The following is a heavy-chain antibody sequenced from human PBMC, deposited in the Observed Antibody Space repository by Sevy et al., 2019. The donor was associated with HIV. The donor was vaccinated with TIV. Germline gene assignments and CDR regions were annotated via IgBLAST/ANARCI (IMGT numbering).Heavy chain of an antibody. CDR1: GFTFSNFA. CDR3: ANGLRSDSSDYYYSHDYYHGMDV. Sequence: GGSLRLSCAASGFTFSNFAMHWVRQAPGKGLEWVAVISYDGSNKYYADSVKGRFTISRDNSKNTLYLQMNSLRPEDTAVYYCANGLRSDSSDYYYSHDYYHGMDVWGHGTTVTVSS. CDR2: ISYDGSNK. J-gene: IGHJ6*02. D-gene: IGHD3-22*01. V-gene: IGHV3-30-3*01.